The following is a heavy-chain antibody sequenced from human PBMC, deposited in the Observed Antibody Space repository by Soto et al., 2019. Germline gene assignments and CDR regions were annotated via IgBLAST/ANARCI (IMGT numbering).Heavy chain of an antibody. Sequence: GGSLRLSCAASGFTFSSYGMHWVRQAPGKGLEWVAVISYDGSNKYYADSVKGRFTISRDNSKNTLYLQMNSLRAEDTAVYYCAKTYSSSWYVRSGFDYWGQGTLVTVSS. J-gene: IGHJ4*02. V-gene: IGHV3-30*18. CDR3: AKTYSSSWYVRSGFDY. CDR1: GFTFSSYG. CDR2: ISYDGSNK. D-gene: IGHD6-13*01.